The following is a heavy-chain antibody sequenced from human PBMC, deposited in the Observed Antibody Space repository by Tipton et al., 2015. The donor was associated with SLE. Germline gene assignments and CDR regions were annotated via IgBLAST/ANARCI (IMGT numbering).Heavy chain of an antibody. D-gene: IGHD3-22*01. CDR2: ISYDGSNK. CDR1: GFTFSSYD. V-gene: IGHV3-30*04. Sequence: SLRLSCAASGFTFSSYDMHWVRQAPGKGLEWVAVISYDGSNKYYADSVKGRFTISRDNSKNTRYMQMNSLRAEDTPVYYCASASAPPDYFESSGAPGAFDICGQGTMVTVSS. CDR3: ASASAPPDYFESSGAPGAFDI. J-gene: IGHJ3*02.